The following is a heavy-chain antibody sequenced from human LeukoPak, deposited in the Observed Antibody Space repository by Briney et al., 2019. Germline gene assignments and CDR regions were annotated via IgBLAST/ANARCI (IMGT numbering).Heavy chain of an antibody. Sequence: GSLRLSCAASGFTFSDYYMSWIRQAPGKGLGWVSYISSSGSTIYYADSVKGRFTISRDNAKNSLYLQMNSLRAEDTAVYYCARDPAAAGYDAFDIWGQGTMVTVSS. CDR3: ARDPAAAGYDAFDI. D-gene: IGHD6-13*01. CDR1: GFTFSDYY. V-gene: IGHV3-11*04. CDR2: ISSSGSTI. J-gene: IGHJ3*02.